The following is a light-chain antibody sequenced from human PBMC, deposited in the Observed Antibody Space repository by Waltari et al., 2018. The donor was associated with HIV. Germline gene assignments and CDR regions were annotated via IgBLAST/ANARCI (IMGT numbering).Light chain of an antibody. CDR3: CAYAGITTYVI. Sequence: QSALTQPASVSGSPGQSITISCTGTSSDVGGYNLVSWYQQHPGKAPKLLIYEGCKRPSRVSKRLSGARSSNTAALPISELQAEDEADYYCCAYAGITTYVIFGGGTKLTVL. CDR2: EGC. CDR1: SSDVGGYNL. J-gene: IGLJ2*01. V-gene: IGLV2-23*01.